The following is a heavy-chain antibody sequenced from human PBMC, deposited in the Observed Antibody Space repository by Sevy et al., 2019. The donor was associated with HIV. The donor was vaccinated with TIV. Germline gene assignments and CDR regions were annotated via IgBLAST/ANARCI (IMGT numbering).Heavy chain of an antibody. J-gene: IGHJ4*02. D-gene: IGHD5-12*01. CDR1: GFTFSSYW. CDR3: ARDVPIVRAVATTPDH. V-gene: IGHV3-7*01. CDR2: IKQDGSEK. Sequence: GGSLRLSCAASGFTFSSYWMSWVRQAPGKGLEWVANIKQDGSEKYYVDSVKGRFTISRDNAKNSLYLQMNSLRAEDTAVYYCARDVPIVRAVATTPDHWGQGTLVTVSS.